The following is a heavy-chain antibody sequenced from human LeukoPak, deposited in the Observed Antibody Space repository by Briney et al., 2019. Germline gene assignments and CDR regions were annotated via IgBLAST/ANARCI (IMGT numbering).Heavy chain of an antibody. D-gene: IGHD3-9*01. CDR3: ARLRYYDILTGPETIFLHQYHFDY. CDR2: ISSSGSTI. Sequence: GGSLRLSCAASGFTFSDYYMSWIRQAPGKGLEWVSYISSSGSTIYYADSVKGRFTISRDNAKNSLYLQMNSLRAEDTAVYYCARLRYYDILTGPETIFLHQYHFDYWGQGTLVTVSS. J-gene: IGHJ4*02. V-gene: IGHV3-11*01. CDR1: GFTFSDYY.